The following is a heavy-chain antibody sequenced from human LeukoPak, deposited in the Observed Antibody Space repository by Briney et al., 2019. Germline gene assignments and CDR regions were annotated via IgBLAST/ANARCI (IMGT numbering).Heavy chain of an antibody. CDR2: IYTSGST. J-gene: IGHJ4*02. Sequence: PSETLSLTCTVSGGSISSYYWSWIRQPAGKGLEWIGRIYTSGSTNYNPSFKSRVTMSVDTSKNQFSLKLSSVTAADTAVYYCARDWHYYDSSGYYYTHFDYWGQGTLVTVSS. D-gene: IGHD3-22*01. V-gene: IGHV4-4*07. CDR1: GGSISSYY. CDR3: ARDWHYYDSSGYYYTHFDY.